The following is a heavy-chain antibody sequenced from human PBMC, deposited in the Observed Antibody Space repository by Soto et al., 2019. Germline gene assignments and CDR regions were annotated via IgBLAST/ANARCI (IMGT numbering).Heavy chain of an antibody. D-gene: IGHD3-10*01. Sequence: GGSLRLSCAASGFTFRNYLMSWVRQAPGKGLEWVANIKYDGSDKYYVDSVNGRFTISRDNAKNSLYLQMNSLRAEDTALYYCARACYYGTGSYYTPLFDFWGQGTPVTVSS. CDR2: IKYDGSDK. J-gene: IGHJ4*02. V-gene: IGHV3-7*01. CDR1: GFTFRNYL. CDR3: ARACYYGTGSYYTPLFDF.